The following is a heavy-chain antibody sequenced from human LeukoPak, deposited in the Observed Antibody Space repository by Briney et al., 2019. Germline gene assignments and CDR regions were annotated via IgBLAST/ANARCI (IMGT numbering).Heavy chain of an antibody. CDR1: GGSFSGYY. J-gene: IGHJ5*02. V-gene: IGHV4-34*01. Sequence: PSETLSLTCAVYGGSFSGYYWSWIRQPPGKGLERIGEINHSESTNYNPSLKSRVTISVDTSKNQFSLKLSSVTAADTAVYYCARLEMATIRRWFDPWGQGTLVTVSS. CDR3: ARLEMATIRRWFDP. D-gene: IGHD5-24*01. CDR2: INHSEST.